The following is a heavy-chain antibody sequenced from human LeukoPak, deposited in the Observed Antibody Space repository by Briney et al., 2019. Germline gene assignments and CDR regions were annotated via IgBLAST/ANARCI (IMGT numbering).Heavy chain of an antibody. CDR2: ISFRGST. V-gene: IGHV4-59*11. Sequence: SETLSLTCSVSGDSFSSHYWTWIRQPPGKGLEWIGYISFRGSTNYNPSLKSRVTISIDTSKNQFSLKLSSVTAADTAVYYCARDLITVTKGFDIWGQGTMVSVSS. CDR1: GDSFSSHY. D-gene: IGHD4-17*01. CDR3: ARDLITVTKGFDI. J-gene: IGHJ3*02.